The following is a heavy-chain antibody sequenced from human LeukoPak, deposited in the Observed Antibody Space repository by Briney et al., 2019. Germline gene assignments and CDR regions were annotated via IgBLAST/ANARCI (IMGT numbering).Heavy chain of an antibody. D-gene: IGHD5-18*01. CDR3: ARDRYSYGSATPFDY. Sequence: ASVKVSCKASGYTFTGYYMHWVRQAPGQGLEWMGWINPNSGGTNYAQKFQGRVTMTRDTSISTAYMELSRLRSDDTAVYYCARDRYSYGSATPFDYWGQGTLVTVSS. V-gene: IGHV1-2*02. J-gene: IGHJ4*02. CDR2: INPNSGGT. CDR1: GYTFTGYY.